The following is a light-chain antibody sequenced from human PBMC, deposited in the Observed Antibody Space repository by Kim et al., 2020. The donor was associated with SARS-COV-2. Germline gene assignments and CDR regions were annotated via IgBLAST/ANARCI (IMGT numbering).Light chain of an antibody. CDR2: RNN. CDR1: SPKYGSNY. Sequence: VTIYCSGSSPKYGSNYVYWYQQLPGTAPKLLIYRNNQRPSGVPDRFSGSKSGTSASLAISGLRSEDEADYYCAAWDDSLSGRGVVFGGGTQLTVL. J-gene: IGLJ2*01. V-gene: IGLV1-47*01. CDR3: AAWDDSLSGRGVV.